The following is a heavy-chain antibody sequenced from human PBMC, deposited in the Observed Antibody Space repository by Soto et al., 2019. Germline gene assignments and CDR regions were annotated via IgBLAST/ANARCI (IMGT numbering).Heavy chain of an antibody. D-gene: IGHD3-22*01. J-gene: IGHJ4*02. V-gene: IGHV3-21*01. CDR3: ARAPYYYDSSGYWAY. Sequence: EVQLVESGGGLVKPGGSLRLSCAASGFTFSSYSMNWVRQAPGKGLEWVSSISSSSSYIYYADSVKGRFTTSRDNAKNSLYLHMNSLRAEDTAVYYCARAPYYYDSSGYWAYWGQGTLVTVSS. CDR1: GFTFSSYS. CDR2: ISSSSSYI.